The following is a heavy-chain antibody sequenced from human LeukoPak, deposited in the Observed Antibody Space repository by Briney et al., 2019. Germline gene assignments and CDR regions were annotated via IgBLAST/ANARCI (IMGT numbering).Heavy chain of an antibody. CDR3: ARDSPQQHPAAH. V-gene: IGHV1-18*01. J-gene: IGHJ4*02. CDR1: GYTFTIYG. Sequence: SVTLSSTASGYTFTIYGISWVRQTPGQGHGWMGWISAYNGNTNYPQQLQGRVTMTTATSTSTAYMELRSLASDATAVYYCARDSPQQHPAAHWGQGTLVTVSS. CDR2: ISAYNGNT. D-gene: IGHD5-18*01.